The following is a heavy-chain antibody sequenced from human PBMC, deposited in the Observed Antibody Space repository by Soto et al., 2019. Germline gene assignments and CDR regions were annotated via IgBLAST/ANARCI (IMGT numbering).Heavy chain of an antibody. CDR1: DGSISSGDYY. J-gene: IGHJ5*02. D-gene: IGHD3-10*01. Sequence: QVQLQESGPGLVKPSQTLSLTCTVSDGSISSGDYYWSWIRQPPGKGLEWIGYIHYSGSTYYNPSRKSRVTISVDTSKNQFSLKLSSVTAADTAVYYCVREGLVRGVTDRNWDDPWGQGTLVTVSS. CDR2: IHYSGST. CDR3: VREGLVRGVTDRNWDDP. V-gene: IGHV4-30-4*01.